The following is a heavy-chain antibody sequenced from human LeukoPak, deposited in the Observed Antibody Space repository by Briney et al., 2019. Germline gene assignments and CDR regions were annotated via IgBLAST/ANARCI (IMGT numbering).Heavy chain of an antibody. J-gene: IGHJ5*02. Sequence: PWASVKVSCKASGGTFSSYAISWVRQAPGQGLEWMGGIIPIFGRANYAEKFQGRVTITGDESTSTAYMELSSLRSEDTAVYYCARSPRIDNWFDPWGQGTLVTVSS. CDR1: GGTFSSYA. V-gene: IGHV1-69*13. D-gene: IGHD3-16*02. CDR2: IIPIFGRA. CDR3: ARSPRIDNWFDP.